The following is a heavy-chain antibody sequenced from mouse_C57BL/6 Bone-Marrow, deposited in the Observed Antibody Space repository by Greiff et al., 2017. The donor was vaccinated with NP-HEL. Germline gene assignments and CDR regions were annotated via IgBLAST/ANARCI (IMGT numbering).Heavy chain of an antibody. J-gene: IGHJ1*03. CDR1: GFSLTSYG. D-gene: IGHD1-1*01. V-gene: IGHV2-6*01. CDR2: IWGVGST. Sequence: VQLKESGPGLVAPSQSLSITCIVSGFSLTSYGVDWVRQSPGKGLEWLGVIWGVGSTNYNSALKSRLSISKDNSKSQVFLKMNSLQTDDTAMYYCASRYGSDWYFDVWGTGTTVTVSS. CDR3: ASRYGSDWYFDV.